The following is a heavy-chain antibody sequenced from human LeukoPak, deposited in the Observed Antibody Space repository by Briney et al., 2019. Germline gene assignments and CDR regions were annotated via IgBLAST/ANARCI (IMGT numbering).Heavy chain of an antibody. CDR3: ARMKRLYDSSGYPYAFDI. CDR1: GYTFTGYY. CDR2: INPNSGGT. D-gene: IGHD3-22*01. J-gene: IGHJ3*02. Sequence: SVKVSCKASGYTFTGYYMHWVGQAPGQGLEGMGWINPNSGGTNYAQKFQGRGTMTRDTAISTAYIELSRLRSDDTAVYYCARMKRLYDSSGYPYAFDIWGQGTMVTVSS. V-gene: IGHV1-2*02.